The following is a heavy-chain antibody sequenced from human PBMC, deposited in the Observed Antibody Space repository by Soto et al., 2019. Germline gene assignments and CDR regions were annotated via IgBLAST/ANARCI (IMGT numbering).Heavy chain of an antibody. CDR3: ARGLTGAPGDY. J-gene: IGHJ4*02. CDR1: GDSVSSNSVA. D-gene: IGHD3-9*01. V-gene: IGHV6-1*01. CDR2: TYYRSKWYN. Sequence: QVQLQQSGPGLLKPAQTLSLTCAISGDSVSSNSVAWNWIRQSPSRGLEWLGRTYYRSKWYNDYAVSMKSRITINADTYKNHFSLQLNSVTPDDTAVYYCARGLTGAPGDYWGQGTLVTVSS.